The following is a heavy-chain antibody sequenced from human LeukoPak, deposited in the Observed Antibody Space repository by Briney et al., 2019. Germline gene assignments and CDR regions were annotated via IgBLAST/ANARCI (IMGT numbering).Heavy chain of an antibody. J-gene: IGHJ1*01. Sequence: GGSLRLSCAVSGFTFSTYWMHWVRQAPGKGLVWVSRINTDGTTTTYADSVKGRFTISRDNAKNTLYLQMDSLRADDTAVYYCARDTGGRDGQWGQGTLVTVSS. CDR1: GFTFSTYW. D-gene: IGHD7-27*01. CDR2: INTDGTTT. CDR3: ARDTGGRDGQ. V-gene: IGHV3-74*01.